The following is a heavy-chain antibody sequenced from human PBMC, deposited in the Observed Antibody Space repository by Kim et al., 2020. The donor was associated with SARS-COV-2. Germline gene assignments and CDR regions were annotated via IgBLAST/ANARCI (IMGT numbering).Heavy chain of an antibody. Sequence: GGSLRLSCAASGFTLSSSVMNWVRQAPGKGLEWVSAISGSGDSTYYADSVKGRFTISRDNSKNTLYLQMNSLRVEDTAVYYCAKDPADFDYWGQGTLVTVSS. V-gene: IGHV3-23*01. D-gene: IGHD2-2*01. CDR2: ISGSGDST. CDR3: AKDPADFDY. J-gene: IGHJ4*02. CDR1: GFTLSSSV.